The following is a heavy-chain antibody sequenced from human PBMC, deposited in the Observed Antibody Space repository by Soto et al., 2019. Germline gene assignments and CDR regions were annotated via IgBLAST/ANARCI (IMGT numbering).Heavy chain of an antibody. CDR1: GFTFSSYW. V-gene: IGHV3-74*01. Sequence: PGGSLRLSCAASGFTFSSYWMHWVRQAPGKGLVWVSRINSDGSSTSYADSVKGRFTISRDNAKNTLYLQMNSLRAEDTAVYYCAREGCYSSGWYSLSCLDPWGQGTLVTVSS. J-gene: IGHJ5*02. CDR2: INSDGSST. CDR3: AREGCYSSGWYSLSCLDP. D-gene: IGHD6-19*01.